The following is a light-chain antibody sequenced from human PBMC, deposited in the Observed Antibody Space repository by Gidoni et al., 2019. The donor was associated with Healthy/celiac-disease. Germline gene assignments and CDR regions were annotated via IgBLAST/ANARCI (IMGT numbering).Light chain of an antibody. V-gene: IGKV1-39*01. J-gene: IGKJ1*01. CDR2: AAS. CDR1: QSISSY. CDR3: HQSYSTPRT. Sequence: IEMAQCPSSLSASVGDRVTITCRASQSISSYLNWYQQKPGKAPKLLIYAASSLQSGVPSRFSGSGSGTDFTLTIRSLHPEDFATYYCHQSYSTPRTFGHGTKVEI.